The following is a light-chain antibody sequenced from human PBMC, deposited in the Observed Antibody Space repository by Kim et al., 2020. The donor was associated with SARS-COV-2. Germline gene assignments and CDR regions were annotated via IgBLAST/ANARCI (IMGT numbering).Light chain of an antibody. CDR1: QGITSA. CDR3: QQFYGFPVT. V-gene: IGKV1-13*02. J-gene: IGKJ5*01. CDR2: DAS. Sequence: AIQVTQSPSSLSPSVGDRVTITCRVSQGITSALAWYQKRPGKPPKLLIYDASTLASGVPSRFGGSGSGTDFTLTISSLQPEDFATYYCQQFYGFPVTFGQGTRLEIK.